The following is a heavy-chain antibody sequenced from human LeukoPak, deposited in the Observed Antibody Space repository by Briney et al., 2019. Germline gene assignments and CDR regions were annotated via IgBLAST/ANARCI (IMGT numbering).Heavy chain of an antibody. CDR1: GFTFSSYA. Sequence: GGSLRLSCAASGFTFSSYAMHRVRQAPGKGLEWVAVISYDGSNKYYADSVKGRFTISRDNSKNTLYLQMNSLRAEDTAVYYCARDSDGDYGGFYYYYYMDVWGKGTTVTISS. V-gene: IGHV3-30*04. CDR3: ARDSDGDYGGFYYYYYMDV. CDR2: ISYDGSNK. J-gene: IGHJ6*03. D-gene: IGHD4-23*01.